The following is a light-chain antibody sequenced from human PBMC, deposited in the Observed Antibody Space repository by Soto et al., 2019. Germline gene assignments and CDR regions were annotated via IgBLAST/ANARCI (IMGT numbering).Light chain of an antibody. Sequence: EIVLKQSPGTLSLTPRERATLSCRASQSVSSSYLAWYQQKPGQAPRLLIYGASSRATGIRDRFSGSGSGTDFTLTISRLEPEDFAVYYCQQYGSSPPITFGQGTRLEIK. CDR1: QSVSSSY. CDR2: GAS. V-gene: IGKV3-20*01. CDR3: QQYGSSPPIT. J-gene: IGKJ5*01.